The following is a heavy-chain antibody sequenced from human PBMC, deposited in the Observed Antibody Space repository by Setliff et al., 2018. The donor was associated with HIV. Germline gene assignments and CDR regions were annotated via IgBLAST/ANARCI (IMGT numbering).Heavy chain of an antibody. CDR1: GGTFSSYA. D-gene: IGHD3-10*01. Sequence: SVKVSCKASGGTFSSYAISWVRQAPGQGLEWMGGIIPIFGTANYAQKFQGRVTITTDESTSTACMELSSLRSEDTAVYYCALLWFGELLPYNFDYWGQGTLVTVSS. V-gene: IGHV1-69*05. J-gene: IGHJ4*02. CDR3: ALLWFGELLPYNFDY. CDR2: IIPIFGTA.